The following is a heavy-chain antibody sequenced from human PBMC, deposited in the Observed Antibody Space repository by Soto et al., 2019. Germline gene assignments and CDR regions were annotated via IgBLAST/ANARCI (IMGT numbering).Heavy chain of an antibody. Sequence: QLQLQESGPGLVKPSETLSLTCTVSGGSISSSSYYWGWIRQPPGKVLEWIGSIYYSGSTYYTPSFMIRVTISVDTSLNQFSLSRSSVPAAVTAVYYCERQLLRITISQGWGQGPLVTVSS. CDR3: ERQLLRITISQG. CDR2: IYYSGST. J-gene: IGHJ4*02. CDR1: GGSISSSSYY. V-gene: IGHV4-39*01. D-gene: IGHD3-3*01.